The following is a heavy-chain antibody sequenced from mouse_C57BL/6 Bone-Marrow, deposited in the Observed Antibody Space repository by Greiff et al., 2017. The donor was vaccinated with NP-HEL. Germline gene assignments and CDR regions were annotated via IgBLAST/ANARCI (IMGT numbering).Heavy chain of an antibody. D-gene: IGHD1-1*01. CDR3: ARHGSVVATVVPLDV. J-gene: IGHJ1*03. Sequence: QVQLQQSGAELVKPGASVKLSCKASGYTFTEYTIHWVKQRSGQGLEWIGWFYPGGGSIKYNEKFKDKATLTADKSSSTAYMKLSSLTSDDSAVYFCARHGSVVATVVPLDVWGTGTTVTVSS. CDR1: GYTFTEYT. V-gene: IGHV1-62-2*01. CDR2: FYPGGGSI.